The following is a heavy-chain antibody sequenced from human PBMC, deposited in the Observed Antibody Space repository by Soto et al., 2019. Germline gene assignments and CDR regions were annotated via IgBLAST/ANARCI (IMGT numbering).Heavy chain of an antibody. CDR2: IRSKAYGGTT. Sequence: GSLRLSCTASGFTFGDYAMSWFRQAPGKGLEWVGFIRSKAYGGTTEYAASVKGRFTISRDDSKSIAYLQMNSLKTEDTAVYYCTRTYYYDSSGYYPDYWGQGTLVTVSS. V-gene: IGHV3-49*03. J-gene: IGHJ4*02. CDR3: TRTYYYDSSGYYPDY. CDR1: GFTFGDYA. D-gene: IGHD3-22*01.